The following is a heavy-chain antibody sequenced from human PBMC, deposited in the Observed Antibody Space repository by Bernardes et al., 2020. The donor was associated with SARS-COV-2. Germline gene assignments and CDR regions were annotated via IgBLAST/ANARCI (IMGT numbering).Heavy chain of an antibody. D-gene: IGHD3-16*01. CDR3: ASRMATSWGFDY. CDR1: GFTVSSNY. J-gene: IGHJ4*02. Sequence: SLSLSCAASGFTVSSNYMGWVRQAPGKGLEWVSVIYRGGSTYYADSVKGRFSISRDNSKNTLFLQMNSLRVEDTAVYYCASRMATSWGFDYWGQGTLVTVSS. CDR2: IYRGGST. V-gene: IGHV3-66*02.